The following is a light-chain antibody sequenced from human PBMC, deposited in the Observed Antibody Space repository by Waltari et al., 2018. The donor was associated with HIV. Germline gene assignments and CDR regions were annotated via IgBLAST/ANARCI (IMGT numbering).Light chain of an antibody. J-gene: IGLJ2*01. CDR2: KDT. CDR1: VITAKY. Sequence: YELTQPSSVSVSLGQTATITCSGDVITAKYARWFQQKAGHPPVLVLYKDTERPPGTPERFSGSTSGTTITLAIRGAQVEDEADYYCYCPPDNNLGIFGGGTRLTVL. V-gene: IGLV3-27*01. CDR3: YCPPDNNLGI.